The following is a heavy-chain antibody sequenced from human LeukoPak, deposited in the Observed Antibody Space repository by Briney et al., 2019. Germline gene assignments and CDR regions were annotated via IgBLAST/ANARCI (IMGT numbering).Heavy chain of an antibody. Sequence: GGSLRLSCVVSGFSFSSYSMNWVRQAPGKGLEWVSSISSSSSYIYHADSVKGRFTISRDNAKNSLYLQMNSLRVEDTAVYYCAREDTAMAMGGLNYYYYMDVWGKGTTVTISS. CDR2: ISSSSSYI. CDR3: AREDTAMAMGGLNYYYYMDV. V-gene: IGHV3-21*01. CDR1: GFSFSSYS. D-gene: IGHD5-18*01. J-gene: IGHJ6*03.